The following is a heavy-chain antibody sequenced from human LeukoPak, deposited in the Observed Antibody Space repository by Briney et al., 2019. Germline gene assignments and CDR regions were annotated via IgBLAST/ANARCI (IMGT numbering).Heavy chain of an antibody. CDR1: GGSISSGGYY. CDR2: IYHSGST. J-gene: IGHJ4*02. V-gene: IGHV4-30-2*01. Sequence: SETLSLTCTVSGGSISSGGYYWSWIRQPPGKGLEWIGYIYHSGSTYYNPSLKSRATISVDRSKNQFSLKLSSATAADTAVYYCARGNDFWSGYSGTDYWGQGTLVTVSS. D-gene: IGHD3-3*01. CDR3: ARGNDFWSGYSGTDY.